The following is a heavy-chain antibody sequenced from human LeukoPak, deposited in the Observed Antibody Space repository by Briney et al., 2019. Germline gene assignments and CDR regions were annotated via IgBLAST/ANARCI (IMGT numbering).Heavy chain of an antibody. CDR2: VSSSGRHM. CDR1: GFTFSSYS. J-gene: IGHJ6*03. V-gene: IGHV3-21*01. CDR3: MRWSHDSGYYYMDV. D-gene: IGHD3-3*01. Sequence: GGSLRLSCAASGFTFSSYSMNWVRQAPGKGLEWVSSVSSSGRHMYYADSVKGRFTISRDNAKNSLYLRMNSLRAEDTAVYYCMRWSHDSGYYYMDVWGKGTTVIVSS.